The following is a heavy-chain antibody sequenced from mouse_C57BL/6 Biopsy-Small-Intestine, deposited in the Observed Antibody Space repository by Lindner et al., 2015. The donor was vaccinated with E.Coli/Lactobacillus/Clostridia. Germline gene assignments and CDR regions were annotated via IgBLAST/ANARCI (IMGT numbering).Heavy chain of an antibody. CDR3: AREEGYDYDGDPYYAMDY. D-gene: IGHD2-4*01. V-gene: IGHV1-80*01. CDR2: IYPGDGDT. J-gene: IGHJ4*01. Sequence: VQLQESGAELVKPGASVKISCKASGYAFSSYWMNWVKQRPGKGLEWIGQIYPGDGDTNYNGKFKGKATLTADKSSSTAYMQLSSLTSEDSAVYFCAREEGYDYDGDPYYAMDYWGQGTSVTVSS. CDR1: GYAFSSYW.